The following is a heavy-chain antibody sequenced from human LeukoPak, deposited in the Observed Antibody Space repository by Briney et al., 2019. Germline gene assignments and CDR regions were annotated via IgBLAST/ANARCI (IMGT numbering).Heavy chain of an antibody. Sequence: PGGPLRLPCGPSVFPFSSYAMSWVRPAPGGGLELASAISGSGDSTYYADSVKGRLTISRDNSKNTLYLQMNSLRAEDTAVYYCAKSGYNRLDYWGQGTLVTVSS. J-gene: IGHJ4*02. V-gene: IGHV3-23*01. CDR3: AKSGYNRLDY. D-gene: IGHD5-24*01. CDR1: VFPFSSYA. CDR2: ISGSGDST.